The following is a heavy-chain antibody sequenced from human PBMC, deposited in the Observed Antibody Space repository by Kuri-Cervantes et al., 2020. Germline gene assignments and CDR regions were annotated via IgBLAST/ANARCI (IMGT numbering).Heavy chain of an antibody. CDR2: VSVSGDST. D-gene: IGHD6-13*01. Sequence: GESLKISCATSGFTFRTYAMSWVRQVPGKGLEWVSAVSVSGDSTYYADSVRGRFTISRDNSKNTLYLQMDSLRVEDTAIYYCAKEVAAARNYWGQGTLVTVSS. J-gene: IGHJ4*02. V-gene: IGHV3-23*01. CDR1: GFTFRTYA. CDR3: AKEVAAARNY.